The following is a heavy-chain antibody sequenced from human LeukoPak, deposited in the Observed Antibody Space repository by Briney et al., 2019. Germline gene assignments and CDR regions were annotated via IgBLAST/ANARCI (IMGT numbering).Heavy chain of an antibody. J-gene: IGHJ1*01. Sequence: ASVKVSCEASGYTFTSYYLHWVRQAPGQGLEWVGWINPNSGGTNYAQKFQGRVTMTRDTSISTAYMELSRLRSDDTAEYYCARALYYDSSGYYSSSYYYFQHWGQGTLVTVSS. CDR1: GYTFTSYY. CDR2: INPNSGGT. CDR3: ARALYYDSSGYYSSSYYYFQH. V-gene: IGHV1-2*02. D-gene: IGHD3-22*01.